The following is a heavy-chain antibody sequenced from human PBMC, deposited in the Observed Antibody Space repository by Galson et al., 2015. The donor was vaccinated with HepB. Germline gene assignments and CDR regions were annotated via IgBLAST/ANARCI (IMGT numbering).Heavy chain of an antibody. CDR3: AREIHKYFYDSSGYDY. V-gene: IGHV6-1*01. CDR2: TYYRSKWYN. J-gene: IGHJ4*02. CDR1: GDSVSNNYAA. Sequence: CAISGDSVSNNYAAWNWIRQSPSRGLEWLGRTYYRSKWYNDYANSVKSRVTINSDTSKNQFSLHLKSVTPDDTAVYNCAREIHKYFYDSSGYDYWGQGSLVTVSS. D-gene: IGHD3-22*01.